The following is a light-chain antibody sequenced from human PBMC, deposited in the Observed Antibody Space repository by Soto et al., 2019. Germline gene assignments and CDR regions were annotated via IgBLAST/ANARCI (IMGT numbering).Light chain of an antibody. V-gene: IGLV2-14*01. J-gene: IGLJ2*01. Sequence: QSALTQPASVSGSPGQSITISSTGTSSDVGGYNYVSWYQQHPGKAPKLMIYDVSNRPSGVSNRFSGSKSGNTASLTISGLQAEDEADYYCSSYTRSSTLYVVFAGGTKLTVL. CDR3: SSYTRSSTLYVV. CDR2: DVS. CDR1: SSDVGGYNY.